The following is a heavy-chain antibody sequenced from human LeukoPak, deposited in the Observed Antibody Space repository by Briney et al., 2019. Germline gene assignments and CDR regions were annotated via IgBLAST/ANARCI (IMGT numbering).Heavy chain of an antibody. CDR1: GGSISSYY. J-gene: IGHJ6*03. V-gene: IGHV4-4*07. Sequence: PSETLSLTCTVSGGSISSYYWSWIRQPAGKGLEWIGRIYTSGSTNYSPSLKSRVTMSVDTSKNQFSLKLSSVTAADTAVYYCARASNFCSGGSCYSRRSDTYYYYMDVWGKGTTVTVSS. CDR3: ARASNFCSGGSCYSRRSDTYYYYMDV. CDR2: IYTSGST. D-gene: IGHD2-15*01.